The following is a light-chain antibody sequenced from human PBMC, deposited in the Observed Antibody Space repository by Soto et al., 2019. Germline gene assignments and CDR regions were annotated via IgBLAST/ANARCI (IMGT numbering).Light chain of an antibody. CDR3: QQYYNWPT. CDR1: QSVSSSY. V-gene: IGKV3-15*01. Sequence: EIVLTQSPGTLSLSPGERATLSCRASQSVSSSYLAWYQQKPGQAPRLLIYAASTRATGIPARFSGSGSGTEFTLTISSLQSEDFAVYYCQQYYNWPTFGQGTRLEI. J-gene: IGKJ5*01. CDR2: AAS.